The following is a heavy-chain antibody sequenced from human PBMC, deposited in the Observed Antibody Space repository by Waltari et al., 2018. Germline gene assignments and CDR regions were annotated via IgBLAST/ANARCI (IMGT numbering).Heavy chain of an antibody. CDR3: ATGGPYYGGNSNDAFDI. D-gene: IGHD4-17*01. CDR1: GYTLTELS. CDR2: FDPEDGET. J-gene: IGHJ3*02. V-gene: IGHV1-24*01. Sequence: QVQLVQSGAEVKKPGASVKVSCKVSGYTLTELSMHWVRQAPGKGLEWMGGFDPEDGETIYAQKCQGRVTMTEDTSTDTAYMELSSLRSEDTAVYYCATGGPYYGGNSNDAFDIWGQGTMVTVSS.